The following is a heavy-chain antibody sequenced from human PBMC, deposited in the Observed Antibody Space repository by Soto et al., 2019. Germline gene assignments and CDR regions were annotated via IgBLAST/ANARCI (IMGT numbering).Heavy chain of an antibody. V-gene: IGHV4-61*08. J-gene: IGHJ4*02. CDR1: GGSIDSDGSY. Sequence: SETLSLTCTVSGGSIDSDGSYWSWIRQSPGEGLEWLGYIYYSGTTYYNPSLKSRVTISVDTSKNQFSLKLSSVTAADTAVYYCARAYGGYADYWGQGALVTVSS. D-gene: IGHD5-12*01. CDR2: IYYSGTT. CDR3: ARAYGGYADY.